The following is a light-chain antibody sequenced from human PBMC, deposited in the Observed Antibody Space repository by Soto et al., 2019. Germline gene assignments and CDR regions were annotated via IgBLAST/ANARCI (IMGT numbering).Light chain of an antibody. CDR3: SSYAGSNNLV. CDR1: SSNIGSNT. CDR2: SNN. J-gene: IGLJ2*01. V-gene: IGLV1-44*01. Sequence: QPVLTQPPSASGTPGQRVTISCSGSSSNIGSNTVNWYQHLPGTAPKLLMYSNNQRPSGVPDRFSGSKSGNTASLTVSGLQAEDEADYYCSSYAGSNNLVFGGGTKLTVL.